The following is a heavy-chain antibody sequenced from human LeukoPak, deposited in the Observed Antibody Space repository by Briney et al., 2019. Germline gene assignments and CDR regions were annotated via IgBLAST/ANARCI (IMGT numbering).Heavy chain of an antibody. CDR3: ARDKKSGESSEIDY. CDR1: GFTFSDYR. Sequence: GGSLRLSCAASGFTFSDYRMHWVRQAPGKGLVWVSRINRDGSTTNYADSVKGRFTVSRDNAKNTLNLQMNSLRAEDTAVYYCARDKKSGESSEIDYWGQGTLVTVSS. V-gene: IGHV3-74*01. CDR2: INRDGSTT. J-gene: IGHJ4*02. D-gene: IGHD3-10*01.